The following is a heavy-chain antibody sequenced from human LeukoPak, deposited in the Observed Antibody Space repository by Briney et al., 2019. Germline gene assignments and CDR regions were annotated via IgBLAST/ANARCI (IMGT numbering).Heavy chain of an antibody. D-gene: IGHD2-15*01. Sequence: AASVKVSCKASGYTFTSYGISWVRQAPGQGLEWMGWISAYNGNTNYAQKLQGRVTMTTDTFTSTAYMELGSLRSDDTAVYYCARYNGYCSGGSCYHFDYWGQGTLVTVSS. CDR3: ARYNGYCSGGSCYHFDY. J-gene: IGHJ4*02. CDR2: ISAYNGNT. V-gene: IGHV1-18*01. CDR1: GYTFTSYG.